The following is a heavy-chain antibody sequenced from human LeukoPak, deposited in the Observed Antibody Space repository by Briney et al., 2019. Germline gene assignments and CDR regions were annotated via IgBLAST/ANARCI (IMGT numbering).Heavy chain of an antibody. CDR3: AKGASEPAYRDLDY. V-gene: IGHV3-7*02. J-gene: IGHJ4*02. D-gene: IGHD1-14*01. Sequence: GGSLRLSCVVSGFKFSIYWMNWVRHAPGKRPEWVAGIKQVGSEKYYVDSVKGRFTISRDNAESSLYLQMNSLKVDDTAVYYCAKGASEPAYRDLDYWGQGTLVTV. CDR1: GFKFSIYW. CDR2: IKQVGSEK.